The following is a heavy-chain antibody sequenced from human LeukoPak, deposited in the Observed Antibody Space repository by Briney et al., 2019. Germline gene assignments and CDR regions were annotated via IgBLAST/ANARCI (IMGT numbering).Heavy chain of an antibody. CDR1: GYTFTGYY. V-gene: IGHV1-2*02. CDR2: INPNSGGT. D-gene: IGHD6-19*01. Sequence: ASVKVSCKASGYTFTGYYMHWVRQAPGQGLEWMGWINPNSGGTNYAQKFQGRVTMTRDTSISTAYMELSRLTSDDTAVYYCARGVAGSYYYYMDVWGKGTTVTISS. J-gene: IGHJ6*03. CDR3: ARGVAGSYYYYMDV.